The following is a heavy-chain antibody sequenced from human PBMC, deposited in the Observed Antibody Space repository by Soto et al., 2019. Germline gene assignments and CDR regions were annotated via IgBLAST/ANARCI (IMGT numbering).Heavy chain of an antibody. J-gene: IGHJ4*02. Sequence: GGSLRLSCAASDFDFSSYGIHWVRQAPGKGLEWVAASSYDGRETFYADSAKGRFTVSKEMSKNTAFLQMNALRHEDTAVYFCARDSGWPILNFNNWGQGTPVTVSS. CDR2: SSYDGRET. CDR3: ARDSGWPILNFNN. CDR1: DFDFSSYG. D-gene: IGHD3-10*01. V-gene: IGHV3-30*03.